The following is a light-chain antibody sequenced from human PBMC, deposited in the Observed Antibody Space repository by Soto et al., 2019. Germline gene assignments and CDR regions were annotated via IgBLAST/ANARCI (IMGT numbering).Light chain of an antibody. CDR3: QQYGSSPPIT. CDR1: QSISSNY. V-gene: IGKV3-20*01. Sequence: EILLTQSPCTLSLSPGEIATLSCRTSQSISSNYLAWYQQKPGQAPRLLIYDASTRATGIPDRFSGSGSGTDFTLTISSLEPEDFAVYYCQQYGSSPPITFGQGTRLEIK. CDR2: DAS. J-gene: IGKJ5*01.